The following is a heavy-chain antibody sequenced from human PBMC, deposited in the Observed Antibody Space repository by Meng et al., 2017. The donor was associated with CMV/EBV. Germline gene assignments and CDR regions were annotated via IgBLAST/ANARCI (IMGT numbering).Heavy chain of an antibody. Sequence: SVKVSCKASGGTFSSYAISWVRQAPGQGLEWMGGIIPIFGTANYAQKFQGRVTITTDESTSTAYMELSSPRSEDTAVYYCASTHCSSTSCYTWQLAYFDYWGQGTLVTVSS. CDR2: IIPIFGTA. CDR3: ASTHCSSTSCYTWQLAYFDY. CDR1: GGTFSSYA. J-gene: IGHJ4*02. V-gene: IGHV1-69*05. D-gene: IGHD2-2*02.